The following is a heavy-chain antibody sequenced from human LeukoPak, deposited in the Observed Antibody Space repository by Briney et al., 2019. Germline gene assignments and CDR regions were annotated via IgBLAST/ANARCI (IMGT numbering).Heavy chain of an antibody. V-gene: IGHV3-23*01. D-gene: IGHD6-19*01. CDR3: ARVNKGSSGWSDTY. Sequence: AGGSLRLSCAASGFTFSSYAMSWVRQAPGKGLEWVSAISGSGASTYYADSVKGRFTISRDNSKNTLYVQMNSLRAEDTAVYYCARVNKGSSGWSDTYWGQGTLVTVSS. J-gene: IGHJ4*02. CDR2: ISGSGAST. CDR1: GFTFSSYA.